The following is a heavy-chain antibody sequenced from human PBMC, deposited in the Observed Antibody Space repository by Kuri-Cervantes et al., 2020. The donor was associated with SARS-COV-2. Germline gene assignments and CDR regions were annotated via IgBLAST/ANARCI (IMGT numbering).Heavy chain of an antibody. J-gene: IGHJ4*02. CDR2: ISSSGSTI. CDR3: ARDPGTMVRGVFDY. Sequence: LSLTCAASGFTFSDYYMSWIRQAPGKGLEWVSYISSSGSTIYYADSVKGRFTISRDNAKNSLYLQMNSLRAEDTAVYYCARDPGTMVRGVFDYWGQGTLVTVSS. CDR1: GFTFSDYY. V-gene: IGHV3-11*01. D-gene: IGHD3-10*01.